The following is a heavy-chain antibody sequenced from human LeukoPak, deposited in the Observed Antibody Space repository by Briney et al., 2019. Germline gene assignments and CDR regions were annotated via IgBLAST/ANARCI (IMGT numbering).Heavy chain of an antibody. CDR3: AREAPESETIPMTGTNYFDY. J-gene: IGHJ4*02. Sequence: SLKVSCKASLGTFTNSTINWVRQVPGQPLEWRGRIIPILRVTTSARKFHARVTIAADKSTRTAYIVVRSVTSEDTAVYYCAREAPESETIPMTGTNYFDYWGQGTLVTVSS. CDR1: LGTFTNST. CDR2: IIPILRVT. D-gene: IGHD6-19*01. V-gene: IGHV1-69*02.